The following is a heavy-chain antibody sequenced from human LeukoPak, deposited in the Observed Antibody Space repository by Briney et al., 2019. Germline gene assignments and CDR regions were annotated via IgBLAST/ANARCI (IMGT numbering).Heavy chain of an antibody. V-gene: IGHV3-7*05. CDR3: ARDQRYCSSSSCPWEPFDY. D-gene: IGHD2-2*01. CDR2: IKEDGSEK. CDR1: GFTFSNYW. Sequence: GGSLRLSCAASGFTFSNYWMSWVRQAPGKGLEWVANIKEDGSEKYHVDSVKGRFTVSRDDAKNSLYLQMNSLRAEDTAVYYCARDQRYCSSSSCPWEPFDYWGQGTLVTVSS. J-gene: IGHJ4*02.